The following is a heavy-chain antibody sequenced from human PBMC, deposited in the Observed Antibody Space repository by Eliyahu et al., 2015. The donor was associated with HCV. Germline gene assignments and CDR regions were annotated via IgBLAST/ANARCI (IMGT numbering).Heavy chain of an antibody. D-gene: IGHD3-10*01. CDR1: GFTFSGSA. V-gene: IGHV3-73*01. Sequence: EVQLVESGGGLVQPGGSLKLSCAASGFTFSGSAMHWVRQASGKGLEWVGRIRSKANSYATTYAASVKGRFTISRDDSKNTAYLQMNSLKTEDTAVYYCTVPWFGELLYPDYYYYYGMDVWGQGTTVTVSS. CDR2: IRSKANSYAT. CDR3: TVPWFGELLYPDYYYYYGMDV. J-gene: IGHJ6*02.